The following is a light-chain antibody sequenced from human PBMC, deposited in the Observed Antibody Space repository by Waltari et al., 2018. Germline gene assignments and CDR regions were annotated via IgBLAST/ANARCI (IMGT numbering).Light chain of an antibody. CDR1: TSDVGSYNL. CDR3: CSYAGSRV. Sequence: QSALTPPAPASGSPGQSLPISCTGTTSDVGSYNLVSWYQQHRGKAPKIMIYEGSKRPSGVSNRFSGSKSGNTAALTISGLQAEDEADYYCCSYAGSRVFGGGTKLTVL. V-gene: IGLV2-23*01. J-gene: IGLJ3*02. CDR2: EGS.